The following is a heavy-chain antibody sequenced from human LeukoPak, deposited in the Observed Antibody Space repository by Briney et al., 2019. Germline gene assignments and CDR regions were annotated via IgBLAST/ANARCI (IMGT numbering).Heavy chain of an antibody. CDR3: ARGPRHWYSSGWSPRYYYYYMDV. CDR2: MNPNSGNT. CDR1: GYTFTSYD. J-gene: IGHJ6*03. Sequence: ASVKVSCKASGYTFTSYDINWVRQATGQGLEWMGWMNPNSGNTGYAQKFQGRVTMTRNTSISTAYMELSSLRSEDTAVYYCARGPRHWYSSGWSPRYYYYYMDVWGKGTTVTISS. V-gene: IGHV1-8*01. D-gene: IGHD6-19*01.